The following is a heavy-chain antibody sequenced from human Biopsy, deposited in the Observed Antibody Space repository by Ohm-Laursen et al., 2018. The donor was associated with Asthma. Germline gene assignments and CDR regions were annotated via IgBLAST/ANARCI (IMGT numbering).Heavy chain of an antibody. CDR1: GDAMSTSGSY. CDR3: TRAVSSSSYWYFDL. J-gene: IGHJ2*01. CDR2: IYYSGRT. D-gene: IGHD6-6*01. Sequence: SQTLSLTCIVSGDAMSTSGSYWGWIRQSPGKGLEWIGSIYYSGRTYYNPSLEIRVTISADTSKNHFSLKLTSVTAADTAVYYCTRAVSSSSYWYFDLWGRGDLVTVSS. V-gene: IGHV4-39*02.